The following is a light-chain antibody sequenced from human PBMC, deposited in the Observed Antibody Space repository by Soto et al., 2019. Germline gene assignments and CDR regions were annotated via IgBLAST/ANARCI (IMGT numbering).Light chain of an antibody. Sequence: DIVMTQSPDSLAVSLGERATINCKSSQSVLYSSNNKNYLAWYQQKPGQPPELLISWASTRESVVPDRFSGSGSGTDFTLTISSLQAEDVAVYSCQQYYTTPRTFGQGTKVEI. CDR2: WAS. V-gene: IGKV4-1*01. CDR1: QSVLYSSNNKNY. CDR3: QQYYTTPRT. J-gene: IGKJ1*01.